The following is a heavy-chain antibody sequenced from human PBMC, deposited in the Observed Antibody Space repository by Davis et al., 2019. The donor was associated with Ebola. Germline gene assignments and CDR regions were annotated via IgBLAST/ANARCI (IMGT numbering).Heavy chain of an antibody. J-gene: IGHJ6*02. CDR1: GYTFTSYY. CDR3: ARDRPLDFFFGDYYGMDV. V-gene: IGHV1-46*01. Sequence: AASVTVSCKASGYTFTSYYMHWVRQAPGQGLEWMGIINPSDGSTSYAQKFQGRVTMTRDTSTSTVYMELSSLSTEETAVYYCARDRPLDFFFGDYYGMDVWGQGTTVTVSS. D-gene: IGHD3-16*01. CDR2: INPSDGST.